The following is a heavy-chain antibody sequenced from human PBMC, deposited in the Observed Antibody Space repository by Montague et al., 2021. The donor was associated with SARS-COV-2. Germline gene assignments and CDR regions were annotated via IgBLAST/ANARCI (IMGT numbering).Heavy chain of an antibody. CDR2: TYYRSKWYN. D-gene: IGHD5-18*01. Sequence: CAISGDSVSSNSATWNWIRQSPSRGLEWLGRTYYRSKWYNDYAVSVKSRITINPDTSKNQFSLQLNSVTPEDTAVYYCARDTRLQLWFDRDYYYGMDVWGQGTTVTVSS. CDR3: ARDTRLQLWFDRDYYYGMDV. J-gene: IGHJ6*02. V-gene: IGHV6-1*01. CDR1: GDSVSSNSAT.